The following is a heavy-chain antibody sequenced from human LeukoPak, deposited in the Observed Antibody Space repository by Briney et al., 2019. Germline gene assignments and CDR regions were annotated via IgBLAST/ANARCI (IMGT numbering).Heavy chain of an antibody. V-gene: IGHV1-69*13. Sequence: GASVKVSCKASGGTFSSYAISWVRQAPGQGLEWMGGIIPIFGTANYAQKFQGRVTNTADESTSTAYMELSSLRSEDTAVYSCASPGDYYDSSGYSYFDYWGQGTLVTGSS. J-gene: IGHJ4*02. D-gene: IGHD3-22*01. CDR2: IIPIFGTA. CDR3: ASPGDYYDSSGYSYFDY. CDR1: GGTFSSYA.